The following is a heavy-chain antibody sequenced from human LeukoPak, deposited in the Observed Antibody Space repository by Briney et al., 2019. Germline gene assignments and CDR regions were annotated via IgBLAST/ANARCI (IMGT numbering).Heavy chain of an antibody. Sequence: SETMSLTCTVAGGSISSHYWSCIRQPPGKGLEWIGYIYYSGSTNYNPSLKSRVTISVDTSKNQFSLKLSSVTAADTAVYYCARVGCSSNSCYSYFDYWGQGTLVTVSS. CDR3: ARVGCSSNSCYSYFDY. D-gene: IGHD2-2*01. CDR2: IYYSGST. CDR1: GGSISSHY. J-gene: IGHJ4*02. V-gene: IGHV4-59*11.